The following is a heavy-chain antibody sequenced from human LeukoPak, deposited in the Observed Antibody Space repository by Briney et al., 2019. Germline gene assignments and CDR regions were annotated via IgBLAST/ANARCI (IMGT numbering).Heavy chain of an antibody. CDR2: FYPGDSDT. Sequence: GESLKISCKGSGYSFTSYWIGWVRQMPGKGLEWMGIFYPGDSDTRYSPSFQGQVTISADKSISTAYLQWSSLKASDTAMYYCARGAARTYYYYYMDVWGKGTTVTVSS. V-gene: IGHV5-51*01. CDR1: GYSFTSYW. D-gene: IGHD6-6*01. J-gene: IGHJ6*03. CDR3: ARGAARTYYYYYMDV.